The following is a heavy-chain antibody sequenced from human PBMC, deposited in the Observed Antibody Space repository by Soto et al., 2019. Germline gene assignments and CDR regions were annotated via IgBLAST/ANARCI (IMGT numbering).Heavy chain of an antibody. V-gene: IGHV4-39*02. CDR2: IYYSGST. CDR3: ARDDYGDYVFDY. J-gene: IGHJ4*02. D-gene: IGHD4-17*01. Sequence: SETLSLTCTVSGGSISSSSYYWGWIRQPQGKGQEWIGSIYYSGSTYYNPSLKSRVTISVDTSKNQFSLKLSSVTAADTAVYYCARDDYGDYVFDYWGQGTLVTVSS. CDR1: GGSISSSSYY.